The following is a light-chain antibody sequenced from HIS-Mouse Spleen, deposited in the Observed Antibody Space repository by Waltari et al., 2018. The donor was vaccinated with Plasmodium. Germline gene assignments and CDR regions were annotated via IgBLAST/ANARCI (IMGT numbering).Light chain of an antibody. CDR2: GAS. Sequence: IVMTQSPATLSVSPGERATLSGRASQSVSSNLAWYQQKPGQAPRLLIYGASTRATGIPARFSGSGSGTEFTLTISSLQSEDFAVYYCQQYNTWSFTFGPGTKVDIK. V-gene: IGKV3-15*01. CDR1: QSVSSN. CDR3: QQYNTWSFT. J-gene: IGKJ3*01.